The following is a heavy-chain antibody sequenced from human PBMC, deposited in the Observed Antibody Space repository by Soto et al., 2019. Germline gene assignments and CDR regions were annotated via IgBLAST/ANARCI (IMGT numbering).Heavy chain of an antibody. D-gene: IGHD2-15*01. CDR3: ARCGGGSCYNLFDL. J-gene: IGHJ4*02. CDR1: GFTFTSYA. V-gene: IGHV3-23*01. CDR2: IDTSGDTT. Sequence: GGSLRLSCAASGFTFTSYAMTWVRQGPGKGLEWVSAIDTSGDTTYYAGSVKGRFTISRDKSKNTLYLQTNNLRAEDTAVYFCARCGGGSCYNLFDLWGQGTLVTVSS.